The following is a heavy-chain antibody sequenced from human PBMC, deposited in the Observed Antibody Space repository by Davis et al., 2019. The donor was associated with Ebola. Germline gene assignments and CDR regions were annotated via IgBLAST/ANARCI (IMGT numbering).Heavy chain of an antibody. V-gene: IGHV1-8*01. J-gene: IGHJ4*02. Sequence: ASVKVSCKASGYTFTGYDINWVRQATGQGLEWMGWMNPNSGNTGYAQKFQGRVTMTRNTSISTAYMELSSLRSEDTAVYYCARSAGTVIGYYFDYWGQGTLVTVSS. CDR1: GYTFTGYD. D-gene: IGHD4-17*01. CDR2: MNPNSGNT. CDR3: ARSAGTVIGYYFDY.